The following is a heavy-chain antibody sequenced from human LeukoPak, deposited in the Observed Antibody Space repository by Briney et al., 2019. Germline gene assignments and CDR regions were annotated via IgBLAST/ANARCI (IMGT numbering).Heavy chain of an antibody. CDR1: GFIFSNYG. J-gene: IGHJ4*02. CDR3: ASADCSSSSCPSKFDY. D-gene: IGHD2-2*01. CDR2: IWYDGSRK. Sequence: GGSLRLSCVASGFIFSNYGLHWVRQAPGNGLEWVAVIWYDGSRKYYADSVKGRFTISRDNSKSTLYLQMNSLRVEETAVYYCASADCSSSSCPSKFDYWGQGTLVTVSS. V-gene: IGHV3-33*01.